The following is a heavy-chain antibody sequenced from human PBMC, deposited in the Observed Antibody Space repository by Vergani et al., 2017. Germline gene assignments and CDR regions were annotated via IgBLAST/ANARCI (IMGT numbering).Heavy chain of an antibody. CDR3: ARGLDYYYYGMDV. Sequence: EVQLVESGGGVVRPGGSLRLSCAASGFTFSSYWMSWVRQAPGKGLEWVANIKQDGSEKYYVDSVKGRFTISRDNAKNSLYLQMNSLRAEDTAVYYCARGLDYYYYGMDVWGQGTTVTVSS. CDR1: GFTFSSYW. D-gene: IGHD3-16*01. V-gene: IGHV3-7*01. CDR2: IKQDGSEK. J-gene: IGHJ6*02.